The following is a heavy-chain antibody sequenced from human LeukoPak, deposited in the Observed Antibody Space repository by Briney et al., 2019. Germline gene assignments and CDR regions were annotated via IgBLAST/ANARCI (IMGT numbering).Heavy chain of an antibody. V-gene: IGHV1-69*13. D-gene: IGHD4-17*01. CDR2: IIPIFGTA. J-gene: IGHJ4*02. Sequence: ASVKVSCKASGGTFSSYAISWVRQAPGQGLEWIGGIIPIFGTANYAQKFQGRVTITADESTSTAYMELSSLRSEDTAVYYCARESDYDYGDYTDYWGQGTLVTVSS. CDR3: ARESDYDYGDYTDY. CDR1: GGTFSSYA.